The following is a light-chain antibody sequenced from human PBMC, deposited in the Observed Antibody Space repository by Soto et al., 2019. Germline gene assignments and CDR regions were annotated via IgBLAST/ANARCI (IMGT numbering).Light chain of an antibody. CDR3: SSYRSSSTSYV. V-gene: IGLV2-14*01. CDR2: EVS. J-gene: IGLJ1*01. Sequence: QSVLTQPASVSGSPGQSITISCTGTSSDVGAYNYVSWYQHHPGKAPKLMIYEVSDRPSGVSNRFSGSKSGNTASLTISGLQAEDEADYYCSSYRSSSTSYVFGTGTKSPS. CDR1: SSDVGAYNY.